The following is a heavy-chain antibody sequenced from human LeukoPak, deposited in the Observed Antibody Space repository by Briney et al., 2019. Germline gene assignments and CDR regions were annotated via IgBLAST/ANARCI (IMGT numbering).Heavy chain of an antibody. CDR2: IYYSGST. CDR3: ASLRITMVRGVIITGVILDY. Sequence: RSSETLSLTCTVSGGSISSSSYYWGWIRQPPGKGLEWIGSIYYSGSTYYNPSLKSRVTISVDTSKNQFSLKLSSVTAADTAVYYCASLRITMVRGVIITGVILDYWGQGTLVTVSS. J-gene: IGHJ4*02. CDR1: GGSISSSSYY. V-gene: IGHV4-39*01. D-gene: IGHD3-10*01.